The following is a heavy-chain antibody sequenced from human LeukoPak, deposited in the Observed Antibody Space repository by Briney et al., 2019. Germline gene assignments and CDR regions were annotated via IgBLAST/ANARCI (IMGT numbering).Heavy chain of an antibody. V-gene: IGHV4-39*07. D-gene: IGHD3-16*01. CDR3: ARETSQKGAHYMDV. Sequence: SETLSLTCTVSGGSISSSSYYWGWIRQPPGKGLEWIGSIYYSGSTYYSPSLKSRVTISLDTSKTQFSLKLSSVTAADTAVYYCARETSQKGAHYMDVWGKGTTITISS. CDR2: IYYSGST. CDR1: GGSISSSSYY. J-gene: IGHJ6*03.